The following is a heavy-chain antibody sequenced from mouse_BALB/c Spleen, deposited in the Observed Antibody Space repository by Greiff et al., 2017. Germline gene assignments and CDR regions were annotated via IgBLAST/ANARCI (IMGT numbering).Heavy chain of an antibody. Sequence: QVQLQQSGAELVMPGASVKMSCKASGYTFTDYWMHWVKQRPGQGLEWIGAIDTSDSYTSYNQKFKGKATLTVDESSSTAYMQLSSLTSEDSAVYYCARSVYYDYDHAMDYWGQGTSVTVSS. CDR2: IDTSDSYT. CDR3: ARSVYYDYDHAMDY. D-gene: IGHD2-4*01. V-gene: IGHV1-69*01. J-gene: IGHJ4*01. CDR1: GYTFTDYW.